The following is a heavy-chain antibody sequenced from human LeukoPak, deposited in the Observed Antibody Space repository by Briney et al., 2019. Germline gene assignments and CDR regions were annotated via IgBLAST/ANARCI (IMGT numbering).Heavy chain of an antibody. CDR3: AKVCITIFGVVDPIDY. V-gene: IGHV3-23*01. Sequence: GGSLRLSCAASGFTFSSYAMSWVRQAPGKGLEWVSAISGSGGSTYYADSVKGRLTISRDNSKNTLYLQMNSLRAEDTAVYYCAKVCITIFGVVDPIDYWGQGTLVTVSS. CDR1: GFTFSSYA. CDR2: ISGSGGST. D-gene: IGHD3-3*01. J-gene: IGHJ4*02.